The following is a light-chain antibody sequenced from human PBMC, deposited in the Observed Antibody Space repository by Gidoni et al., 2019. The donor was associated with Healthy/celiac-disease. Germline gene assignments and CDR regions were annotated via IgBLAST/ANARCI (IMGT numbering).Light chain of an antibody. Sequence: IQMTQSPSSLSASVGDRVTITCRASQSISSYLNWYQQKPGKAPKLLIYAASSLQSGGPSRFSGSGSGTDFTLTISSLQPEDFATYYCKQSYSTPPNVXQGTKLEIK. CDR2: AAS. CDR3: KQSYSTPPN. V-gene: IGKV1-39*01. CDR1: QSISSY. J-gene: IGKJ2*01.